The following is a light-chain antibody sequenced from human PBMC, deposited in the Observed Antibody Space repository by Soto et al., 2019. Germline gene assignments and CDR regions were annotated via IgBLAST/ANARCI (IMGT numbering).Light chain of an antibody. CDR2: AAS. CDR1: QSISSW. Sequence: DIQMTQSPSTLSASVGDRVTITCRASQSISSWLAWYQQKPGKAPKLLIYAASSLQSGVPLRFSGSGSGTKFTLTIASLQPDDFATYYCQQYETFSGTFGPGTKVDIK. CDR3: QQYETFSGT. J-gene: IGKJ1*01. V-gene: IGKV1-5*01.